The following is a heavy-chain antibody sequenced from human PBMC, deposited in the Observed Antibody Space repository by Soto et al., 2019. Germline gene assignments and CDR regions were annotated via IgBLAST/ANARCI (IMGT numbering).Heavy chain of an antibody. J-gene: IGHJ2*01. D-gene: IGHD6-19*01. V-gene: IGHV3-30-3*01. CDR2: VSNDGDNK. CDR3: ARGDAPPFRVAAWYFDL. Sequence: QEQLVESRGGVVQPGRSLRLSCAASGFTFSSYAMHWIRQAPGKGLEWVAVVSNDGDNKYYVDSVKGRFTISRDSSKNTLYLQMHSLRAEDTAVYYCARGDAPPFRVAAWYFDLWGRGTLVTVSS. CDR1: GFTFSSYA.